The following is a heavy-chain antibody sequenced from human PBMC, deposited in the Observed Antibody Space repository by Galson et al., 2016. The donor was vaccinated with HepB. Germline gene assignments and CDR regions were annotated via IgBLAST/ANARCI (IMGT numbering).Heavy chain of an antibody. D-gene: IGHD3-22*01. CDR2: IHYHGGST. CDR1: GFIISDYS. Sequence: SLRLSCAASGFIISDYSMHWVRQAPGKGLEYVSAIHYHGGSTFYADSVKGRFTIPRDNSKNTLYLHVGSLSPEDMAVYYCVRVGSGYDYWGQGTLVTVPS. V-gene: IGHV3-64*02. CDR3: VRVGSGYDY. J-gene: IGHJ4*02.